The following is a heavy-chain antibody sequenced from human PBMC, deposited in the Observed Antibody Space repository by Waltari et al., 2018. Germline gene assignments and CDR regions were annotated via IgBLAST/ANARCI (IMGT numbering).Heavy chain of an antibody. CDR3: ARVGGPVTYYYGSGSYRNRDYFDY. D-gene: IGHD3-10*01. CDR2: INHSGST. V-gene: IGHV4-34*01. J-gene: IGHJ4*02. Sequence: QVQLQQWGAGLLKPSETLSLTCAVYGGSFSGYYWRWIRQPPGKGREWIGEINHSGSTNYNPSLKSRVTISVDTSKNQFSLKLSSVTAADTAVYYCARVGGPVTYYYGSGSYRNRDYFDYWGQGTLVTVSS. CDR1: GGSFSGYY.